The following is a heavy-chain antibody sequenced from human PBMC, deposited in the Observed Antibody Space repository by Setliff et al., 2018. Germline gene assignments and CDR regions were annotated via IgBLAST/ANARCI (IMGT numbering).Heavy chain of an antibody. D-gene: IGHD3-9*01. J-gene: IGHJ4*02. CDR1: GYTFTYFG. CDR3: AGVDVLTASPF. V-gene: IGHV1-18*01. Sequence: ASVKVSCKASGYTFTYFGVSWLRLAPGQGLEWMGWISGHNGKTIIEPKFQGRVALTTDTGSETAYMELRNLRSDDAAIYYCAGVDVLTASPFWGQGTLVTVSS. CDR2: ISGHNGKT.